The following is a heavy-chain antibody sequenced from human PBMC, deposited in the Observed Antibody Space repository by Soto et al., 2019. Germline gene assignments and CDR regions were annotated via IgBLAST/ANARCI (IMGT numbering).Heavy chain of an antibody. V-gene: IGHV4-31*03. J-gene: IGHJ5*02. CDR3: ARDDRSSSWGFDP. CDR2: IYYSGST. D-gene: IGHD6-13*01. CDR1: GGSISSGGYY. Sequence: SETLSLTCTVSGGSISSGGYYWIWIRHHPGKGLEWIGYIYYSGSTYYNPSLKSRVTISVDTSKNQFSLKLSSVTAADTAVYYCARDDRSSSWGFDPWGQGTLVTVSS.